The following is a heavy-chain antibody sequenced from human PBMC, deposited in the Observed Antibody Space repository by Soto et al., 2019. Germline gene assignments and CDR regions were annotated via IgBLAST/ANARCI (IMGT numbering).Heavy chain of an antibody. Sequence: QVQLVQSGAEVKKPGASVKVSCKASGYTFTGYYMHWVRQAPGQGLEWMGWINPNSGGTNYAQKFQGWVTMTRDTSISTAYMELSGMRSDDTAVYYCARADSSGWYSAFAFDIWGQGTMVTVSS. D-gene: IGHD6-19*01. CDR2: INPNSGGT. J-gene: IGHJ3*02. CDR3: ARADSSGWYSAFAFDI. V-gene: IGHV1-2*04. CDR1: GYTFTGYY.